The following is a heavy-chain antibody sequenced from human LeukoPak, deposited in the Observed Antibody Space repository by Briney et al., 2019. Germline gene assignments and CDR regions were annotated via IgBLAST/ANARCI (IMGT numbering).Heavy chain of an antibody. D-gene: IGHD2-21*02. J-gene: IGHJ4*02. CDR2: INPSGGST. V-gene: IGHV1-46*01. CDR1: GYTFTSYY. CDR3: ARTDPASVVVTAIPFDY. Sequence: ASVKVSCKSSGYTFTSYYMHWVRQAPGQGLEWMGIINPSGGSTSYAQKFQGRVTMTRDMSTSTAYMELRSLRSDDTAVYYCARTDPASVVVTAIPFDYWGQGTLVTVSS.